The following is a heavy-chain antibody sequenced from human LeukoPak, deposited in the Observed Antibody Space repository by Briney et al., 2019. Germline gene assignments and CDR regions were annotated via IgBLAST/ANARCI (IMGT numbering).Heavy chain of an antibody. CDR3: ARVYYDSSAYNFDY. CDR1: GGSVSSGSYY. V-gene: IGHV4-61*01. J-gene: IGHJ4*02. Sequence: SETLSLTCTVSGGSVSSGSYYWSWIRQPPGKGLEWIGYIYYSGSTNYNPSLKSRVTISVDTSKNQSSLKLSSVTAADTAVYYCARVYYDSSAYNFDYWGQGTLVTVSS. CDR2: IYYSGST. D-gene: IGHD3-22*01.